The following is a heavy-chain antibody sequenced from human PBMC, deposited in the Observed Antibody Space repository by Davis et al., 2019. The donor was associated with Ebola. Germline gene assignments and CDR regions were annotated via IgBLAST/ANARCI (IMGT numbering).Heavy chain of an antibody. J-gene: IGHJ4*02. V-gene: IGHV3-23*01. CDR3: AKGYYNDYAFDY. CDR2: ISGSGGST. D-gene: IGHD4-11*01. CDR1: GFSFSSYA. Sequence: PGGSLRLSCAVSGFSFSSYAMSWVRQAPGKGLEWVSGISGSGGSTNYADSVKGRCTISRDNSKNTLYLQMNSLRAEDTAVYYCAKGYYNDYAFDYWGQGILVTVSS.